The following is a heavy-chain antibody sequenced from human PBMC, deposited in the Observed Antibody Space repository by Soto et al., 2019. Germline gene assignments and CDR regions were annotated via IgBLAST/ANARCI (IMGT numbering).Heavy chain of an antibody. V-gene: IGHV4-59*01. Sequence: QVQLQESGPGLVKPSETLSLTCTVSGGSISSYYWSWIRQPPGKGLEWIGYIYYSGSTNYNPSLKSQVTISVDTSKNQFSLKLSSVTAADTAVYYCARDPDYYGSGSYFDYWGQGTLVTVSS. CDR3: ARDPDYYGSGSYFDY. CDR2: IYYSGST. CDR1: GGSISSYY. D-gene: IGHD3-10*01. J-gene: IGHJ4*02.